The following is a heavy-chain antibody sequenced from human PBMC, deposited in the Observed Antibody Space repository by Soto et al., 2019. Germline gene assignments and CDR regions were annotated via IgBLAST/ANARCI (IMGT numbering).Heavy chain of an antibody. D-gene: IGHD6-19*01. Sequence: SETLSLTCTVSGGSISSYYWSWIRQPPGKGLEWIGYIYYSGSTNYNPSLKSRVTISVDTSKNQFPLKLSSVTAADTAVYYCARVGGSGWYVPGYFDYWGQGTLVTVSS. CDR1: GGSISSYY. J-gene: IGHJ4*02. V-gene: IGHV4-59*01. CDR3: ARVGGSGWYVPGYFDY. CDR2: IYYSGST.